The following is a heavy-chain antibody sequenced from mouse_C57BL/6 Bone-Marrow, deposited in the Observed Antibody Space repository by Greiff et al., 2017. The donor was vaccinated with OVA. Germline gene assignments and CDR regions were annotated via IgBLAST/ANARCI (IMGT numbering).Heavy chain of an antibody. CDR1: GYTFTTYP. CDR2: FHPYNDDT. V-gene: IGHV1-47*01. J-gene: IGHJ2*01. Sequence: VQLQQSGAELVKPGASVKMSCKASGYTFTTYPIEWMKQNHGKSLEWIGNFHPYNDDTKYNEKFKGKATLTVEKSSSTVYLELSRLTSDDSAVYYCARRHYYYGSTSYYFDYWGQGTTLTVSS. D-gene: IGHD1-1*01. CDR3: ARRHYYYGSTSYYFDY.